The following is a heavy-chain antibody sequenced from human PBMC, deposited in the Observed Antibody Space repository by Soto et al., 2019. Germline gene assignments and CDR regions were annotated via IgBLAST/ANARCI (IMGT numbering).Heavy chain of an antibody. V-gene: IGHV1-46*01. CDR3: ARGGHVVVVTAALDY. CDR1: GDTFTDYY. D-gene: IGHD2-21*02. J-gene: IGHJ4*02. Sequence: QVQLMQSGAEVKKPGASVKVSCKASGDTFTDYYIHWVRQAPGQGLAWMGTVNPSGGHTTYAQHFVGRVTMTRDTSTSTLDMELTSLTSEDTAVYYCARGGHVVVVTAALDYWGQGTLVTVSS. CDR2: VNPSGGHT.